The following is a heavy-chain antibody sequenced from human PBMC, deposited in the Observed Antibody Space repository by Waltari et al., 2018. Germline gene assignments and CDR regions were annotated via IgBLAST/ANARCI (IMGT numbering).Heavy chain of an antibody. J-gene: IGHJ4*02. D-gene: IGHD1-26*01. Sequence: QVQLVQSGAEAKKPGASVKISCKASGYTFTGYYMHWVRQAPGQGLEWMGWINPNSGGTNYAQKFQGWVTMTRDTSISTAYMELSRLRSDDTAVYYCARSPWEKTTCFDYWGQGTLVTVSS. CDR3: ARSPWEKTTCFDY. CDR1: GYTFTGYY. V-gene: IGHV1-2*04. CDR2: INPNSGGT.